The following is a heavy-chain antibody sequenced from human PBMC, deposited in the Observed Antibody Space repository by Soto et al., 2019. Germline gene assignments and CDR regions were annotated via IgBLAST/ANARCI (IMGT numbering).Heavy chain of an antibody. D-gene: IGHD5-12*01. Sequence: GASVKVSCKASGGTFSSYAISWVRQAPGQGLEWMGGIIPIFGTANYAQKFQGRVTITADESTSTAYMELSSLRSEDTAVYYCARVGGWLQFDSDYYYGMDVWGQGTTVTVS. CDR1: GGTFSSYA. CDR3: ARVGGWLQFDSDYYYGMDV. CDR2: IIPIFGTA. V-gene: IGHV1-69*13. J-gene: IGHJ6*02.